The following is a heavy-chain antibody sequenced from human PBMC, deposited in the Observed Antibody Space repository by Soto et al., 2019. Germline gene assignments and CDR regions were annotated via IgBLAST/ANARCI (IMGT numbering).Heavy chain of an antibody. Sequence: QVQLVESGGGVVQPGRSLRLSCAASGFTFSSYAMHWVRQAPGKGLEWVAVISYDGSNKYYADSVKGRFTISRDNSKNTLYLQMNSLRAEDTAVYYCARAEKWELLGGDYYYYGMDVWGQGTTVTVSS. V-gene: IGHV3-30-3*01. J-gene: IGHJ6*02. CDR1: GFTFSSYA. CDR2: ISYDGSNK. CDR3: ARAEKWELLGGDYYYYGMDV. D-gene: IGHD1-26*01.